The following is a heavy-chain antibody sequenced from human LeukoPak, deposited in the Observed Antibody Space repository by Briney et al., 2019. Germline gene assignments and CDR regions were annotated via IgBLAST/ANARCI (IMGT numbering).Heavy chain of an antibody. CDR3: ANDSYRGSYYDY. Sequence: GGSLRLSCAASGFTFSIYGMHWVRQAPGKGLQWVAFIQYDGTNKYYVDSVKGRFTISRDNSKNTLYPQMNSLRAEDTAVYYCANDSYRGSYYDYWGQGTLVTFSS. J-gene: IGHJ4*02. V-gene: IGHV3-30*02. CDR2: IQYDGTNK. D-gene: IGHD1-26*01. CDR1: GFTFSIYG.